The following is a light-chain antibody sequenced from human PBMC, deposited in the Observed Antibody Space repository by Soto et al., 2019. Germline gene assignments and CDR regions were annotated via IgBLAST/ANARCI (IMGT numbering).Light chain of an antibody. CDR3: QQLNSYPRT. J-gene: IGKJ1*01. CDR1: QGISXN. Sequence: GDRVTITCRASQGISXNLAWYQQKPGKAPKLLISAAWTLQSGVPSRFSGRGSGTEFTLTISSLQPEDFGTYYCQQLNSYPRTFGQGTKVEIK. CDR2: AAW. V-gene: IGKV1-9*01.